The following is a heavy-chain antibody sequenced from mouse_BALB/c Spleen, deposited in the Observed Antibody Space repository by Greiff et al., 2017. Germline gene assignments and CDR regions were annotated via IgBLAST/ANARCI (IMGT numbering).Heavy chain of an antibody. Sequence: EVKLMESGPGLVKPSQSLSLTCSVTGYSITSGYYWNWIRQFPGNKLEWMGYISYDGSNNYNPSLKNRISITRDTSKNQFFLKLNSVTTEDTATYYCARDQDNWDGDYYAMDYWGQGTSVTVAS. CDR2: ISYDGSN. V-gene: IGHV3-6*02. CDR3: ARDQDNWDGDYYAMDY. D-gene: IGHD4-1*01. J-gene: IGHJ4*01. CDR1: GYSITSGYY.